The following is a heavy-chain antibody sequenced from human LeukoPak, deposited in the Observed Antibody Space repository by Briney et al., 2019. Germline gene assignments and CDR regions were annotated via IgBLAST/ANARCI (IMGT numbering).Heavy chain of an antibody. CDR2: IGGSGVVI. D-gene: IGHD3-10*01. CDR3: ARAYYYPSGSYYLHFDY. J-gene: IGHJ4*02. V-gene: IGHV3-23*01. Sequence: GGSLRLSCAGFGFTFSSYAMSWVRQAPGKGLEWVSSIGGSGVVITNADSVKGRFTISRDNSKNTLYLQMNSLRAEDKAVYYCARAYYYPSGSYYLHFDYWGQGTLVTVSS. CDR1: GFTFSSYA.